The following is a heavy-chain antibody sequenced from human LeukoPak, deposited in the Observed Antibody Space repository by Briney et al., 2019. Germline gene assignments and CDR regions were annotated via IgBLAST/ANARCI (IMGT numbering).Heavy chain of an antibody. V-gene: IGHV3-30*04. CDR3: ARAFKHPWAATTDYYYYMDV. CDR1: GFTFSSYA. CDR2: ISYDGSNK. J-gene: IGHJ6*03. Sequence: GGSLRLSCAASGFTFSSYAMHWVRQAPGKGLEWVAVISYDGSNKYYADSVKGRFTISRDNSKNTLYLQMNSLRAEDTAVYYCARAFKHPWAATTDYYYYMDVWGKGTTVTVSS. D-gene: IGHD1-26*01.